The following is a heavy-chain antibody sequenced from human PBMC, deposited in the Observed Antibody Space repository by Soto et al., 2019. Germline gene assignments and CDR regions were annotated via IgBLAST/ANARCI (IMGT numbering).Heavy chain of an antibody. CDR3: SRGGYSYGPYGMDV. CDR2: IDPSDSYT. D-gene: IGHD5-18*01. CDR1: GYSFTSYW. J-gene: IGHJ6*02. Sequence: PGESLKICCKGSGYSFTSYWISWVRQMPGKGLEWMGRIDPSDSYTNYSPSFQGHVTISADKSISTAYLQWSSLKASDTAMYYCSRGGYSYGPYGMDVWGQRTTVTGSS. V-gene: IGHV5-10-1*01.